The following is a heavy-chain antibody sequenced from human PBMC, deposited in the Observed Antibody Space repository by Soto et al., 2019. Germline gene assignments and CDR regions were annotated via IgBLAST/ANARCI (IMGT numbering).Heavy chain of an antibody. Sequence: EVQLVESGGGLVQPGGSLRLSCAASGFTFTNAWMSWVRQAPGKGLEWVGRIKSKTDGGTTDYAAPVKGRFTVSRDDSKNTLFLQMNSLKTEDTAVYYCTPYTSSSFGSWGQGTLVTVSS. J-gene: IGHJ4*02. CDR3: TPYTSSSFGS. V-gene: IGHV3-15*01. D-gene: IGHD6-6*01. CDR2: IKSKTDGGTT. CDR1: GFTFTNAW.